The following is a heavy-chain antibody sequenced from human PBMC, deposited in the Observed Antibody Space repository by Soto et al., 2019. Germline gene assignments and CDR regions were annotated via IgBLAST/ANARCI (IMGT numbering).Heavy chain of an antibody. D-gene: IGHD6-13*01. CDR3: ARGYRTRWYGFDL. J-gene: IGHJ2*01. CDR2: IYNSGST. V-gene: IGHV4-61*01. CDR1: AGSVSGDTHY. Sequence: QAQLQESGPGPVKPSETLSLTCTVSAGSVSGDTHYWSWIRQPPGKGLEWIGYIYNSGSTNYNPALKSRFTIAVDTPKNQFSLKLSSVTAADTAVYYCARGYRTRWYGFDLWGRGTLVTVSS.